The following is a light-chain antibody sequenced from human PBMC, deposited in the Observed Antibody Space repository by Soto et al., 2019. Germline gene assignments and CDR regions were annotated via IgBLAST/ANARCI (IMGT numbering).Light chain of an antibody. CDR2: SAS. CDR3: QQYHKWPLT. J-gene: IGKJ4*01. CDR1: QNLGTLY. Sequence: EIVLTQSPGTLSLSPGERGTLSCRASQNLGTLYLAWFQQKSGQAPRLLIYSASRRATGIPDRFTGSGSGTEFILTISSLQSEDFAVYYCQQYHKWPLTFGGGTKVDIK. V-gene: IGKV3-20*01.